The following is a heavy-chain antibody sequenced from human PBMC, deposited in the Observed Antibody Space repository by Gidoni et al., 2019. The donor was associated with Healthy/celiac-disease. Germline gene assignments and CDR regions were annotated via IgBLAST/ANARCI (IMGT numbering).Heavy chain of an antibody. CDR2: IYYSGST. D-gene: IGHD3-16*02. J-gene: IGHJ4*02. CDR3: ASSRIMITFGGVIVHGPFDY. V-gene: IGHV4-30-4*01. CDR1: GGSISSGDYY. Sequence: QVQLQESGPGLVKPSQTLSLTCTVSGGSISSGDYYWSWIRQPPGKGLEWIGYIYYSGSTYYNPSLKSRVTISVDTSKNQFSLKLSSVTAADTAVYYCASSRIMITFGGVIVHGPFDYWGQGTLVTVSS.